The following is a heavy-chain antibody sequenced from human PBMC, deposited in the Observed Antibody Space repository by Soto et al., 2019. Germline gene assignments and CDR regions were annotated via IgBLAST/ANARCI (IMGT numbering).Heavy chain of an antibody. J-gene: IGHJ4*02. CDR2: ISTYNGNT. V-gene: IGHV1-18*04. CDR3: TRSTTVGTPPSDH. Sequence: ASVKVSCKTSGYMFPSYGISWVRQAPGQGLEWMGWISTYNGNTKYAQGLQGRVTMTTDTSTTTAYMELRSLRSDDTAVYYCTRSTTVGTPPSDHWGQGTLVTVAS. D-gene: IGHD1-1*01. CDR1: GYMFPSYG.